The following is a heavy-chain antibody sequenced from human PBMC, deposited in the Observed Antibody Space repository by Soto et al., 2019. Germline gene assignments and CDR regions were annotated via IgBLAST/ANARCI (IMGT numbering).Heavy chain of an antibody. CDR1: RGTFSSYA. CDR2: IIPIFGTA. D-gene: IGHD5-12*01. Sequence: SEHVSCKASRGTFSSYAISWVRQAPGQGLEWMGGIIPIFGTANYSQKFQGRVTITADESTSTAYMELSSLRSEDTAVYYCASRRGGLDGYNYFDYWGQGTLVTVSS. J-gene: IGHJ4*02. CDR3: ASRRGGLDGYNYFDY. V-gene: IGHV1-69*13.